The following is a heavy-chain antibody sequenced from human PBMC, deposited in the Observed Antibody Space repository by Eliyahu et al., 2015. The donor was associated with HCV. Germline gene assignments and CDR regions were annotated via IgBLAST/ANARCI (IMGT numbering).Heavy chain of an antibody. Sequence: EVHLVESGGGLVQPGGSLRLXCXASGFPFXDFRMNWVRQAPGKGXRWVAXIRQXGNEIFYVDSVKGRFTVSRDNAKNSLYLQMNSLRVEDTAVYYCTRGLYLQNQLVPGYWGPGTLVTVSS. J-gene: IGHJ4*02. CDR1: GFPFXDFR. V-gene: IGHV3-7*01. D-gene: IGHD1-1*01. CDR3: TRGLYLQNQLVPGY. CDR2: IRQXGNEI.